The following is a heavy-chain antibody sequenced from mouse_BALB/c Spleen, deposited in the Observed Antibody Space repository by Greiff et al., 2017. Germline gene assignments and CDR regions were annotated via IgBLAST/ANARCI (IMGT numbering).Heavy chain of an antibody. CDR3: TRDRDYYGSSSRYARDY. J-gene: IGHJ4*01. CDR2: ISSGGSYT. V-gene: IGHV5-6-4*01. CDR1: GFTFSSYT. D-gene: IGHD1-1*01. Sequence: DVMLVESGGGLVKPGGSLKLSCAASGFTFSSYTMSWVRQTPEKRLEWVATISSGGSYTYYPDSVKGRFTISRDNAKNTLYLQMSSLKSEDTAMYYCTRDRDYYGSSSRYARDYWGQGTSVTVAS.